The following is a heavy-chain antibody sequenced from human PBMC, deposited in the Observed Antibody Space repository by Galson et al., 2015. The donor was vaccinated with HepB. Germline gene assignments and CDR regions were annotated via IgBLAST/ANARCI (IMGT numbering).Heavy chain of an antibody. D-gene: IGHD5-24*01. V-gene: IGHV3-48*01. J-gene: IGHJ4*02. CDR2: ISSSGSRK. Sequence: SLRLSCAASGFTVSSYSMNWVRQAPGRGLEWVSYISSSGSRKTYADSVEGRFTISRDNVKNLLYLQMNSLRAEDTALYYCARRGGRRDEDNWGQGTLVTVSS. CDR3: ARRGGRRDEDN. CDR1: GFTVSSYS.